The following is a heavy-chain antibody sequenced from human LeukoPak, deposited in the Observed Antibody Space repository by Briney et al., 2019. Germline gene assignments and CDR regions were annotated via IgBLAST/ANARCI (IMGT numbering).Heavy chain of an antibody. CDR1: GFTFSSYG. Sequence: GGSLRLSCAASGFTFSSYGMHWVRQAPGKGLEWVAFIRYDGSNKYYADSVKGRFTISRDNAKNSLYLQMNSLRAEDTAVYYCARDRKRVDWGQGTLVTVSS. CDR2: IRYDGSNK. J-gene: IGHJ4*02. D-gene: IGHD2-2*01. CDR3: ARDRKRVD. V-gene: IGHV3-30*02.